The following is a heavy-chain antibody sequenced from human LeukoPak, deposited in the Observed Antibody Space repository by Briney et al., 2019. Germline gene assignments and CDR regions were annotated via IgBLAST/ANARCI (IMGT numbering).Heavy chain of an antibody. D-gene: IGHD1-26*01. CDR3: IKDMGFDLLKDAFDL. CDR1: GSSLDDYA. V-gene: IGHV3-9*01. J-gene: IGHJ3*01. CDR2: ISWDGRNM. Sequence: GGSLRLSCAASGSSLDDYAIHWVRQAPGQGLEWVSSISWDGRNMAYAASVKGRFTISRDNAQNSLYLQMYSLKIEDTAFYYCIKDMGFDLLKDAFDLWGQGMLVTVSS.